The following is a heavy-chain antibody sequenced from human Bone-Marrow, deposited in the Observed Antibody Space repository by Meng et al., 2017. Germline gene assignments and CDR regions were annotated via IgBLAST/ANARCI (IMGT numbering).Heavy chain of an antibody. V-gene: IGHV4-39*07. CDR1: GGSSSSSSYY. D-gene: IGHD1-26*01. CDR3: ARHLHGGTHYSPFDY. J-gene: IGHJ4*02. CDR2: IYNSWSP. Sequence: GSLRLSCTVSGGSSSSSSYYWGWIRQSPGKGLEWIGSIYNSWSPYYNPSLKSRVTISVDTSKNQFSLKLNSVTAADTAVYYCARHLHGGTHYSPFDYWGQGMLVTVSS.